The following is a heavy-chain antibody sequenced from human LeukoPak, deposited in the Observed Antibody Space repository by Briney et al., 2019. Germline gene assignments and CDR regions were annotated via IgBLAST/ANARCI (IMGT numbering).Heavy chain of an antibody. CDR2: IYSGGST. J-gene: IGHJ6*02. CDR3: ARDPPLLWFGELWGMDV. Sequence: GGSLRLSCAASGVAGSSSYMSWVRQAPGKGMEWVSVIYSGGSTYYADAVKGRFTISRHNSKNTLYLQMNSLRAEDTAVYYCARDPPLLWFGELWGMDVWGQGTTVTVSS. D-gene: IGHD3-10*01. V-gene: IGHV3-53*04. CDR1: GVAGSSSY.